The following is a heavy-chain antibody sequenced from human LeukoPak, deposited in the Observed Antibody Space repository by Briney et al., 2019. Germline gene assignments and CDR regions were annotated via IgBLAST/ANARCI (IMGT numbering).Heavy chain of an antibody. J-gene: IGHJ4*02. D-gene: IGHD2-15*01. CDR2: IIPIFGTA. Sequence: SVKVSCKASGGTFSSYAISWVRQAPGQGLEWMGGIIPIFGTANYAQKFQGRVTITADKSTSTAYMELSSLRSEDTAVYYCASHSSPRSHIDYWGQGTLVTVSS. V-gene: IGHV1-69*06. CDR1: GGTFSSYA. CDR3: ASHSSPRSHIDY.